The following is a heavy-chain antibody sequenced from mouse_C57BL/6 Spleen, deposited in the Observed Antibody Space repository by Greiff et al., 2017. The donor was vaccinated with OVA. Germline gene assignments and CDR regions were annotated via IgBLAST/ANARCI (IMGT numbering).Heavy chain of an antibody. CDR3: ARSLPPYAMDY. V-gene: IGHV2-2*01. Sequence: VQLQQSGPGLVQPSQCLSITCTASGFSLTSYGVHWVRQSPGKGLEWLGVLWSGGSTDYNAAFISRLSISKDNSTSQVFFKMNSLQADDTAIYYCARSLPPYAMDYWGQGTSVTVSS. CDR2: LWSGGST. D-gene: IGHD2-12*01. J-gene: IGHJ4*01. CDR1: GFSLTSYG.